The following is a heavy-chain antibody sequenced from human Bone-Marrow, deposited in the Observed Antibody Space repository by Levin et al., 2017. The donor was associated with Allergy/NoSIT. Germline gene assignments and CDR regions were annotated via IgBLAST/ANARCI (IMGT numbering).Heavy chain of an antibody. CDR2: ISGSGGST. V-gene: IGHV3-23*01. D-gene: IGHD6-19*01. CDR3: AKGLYSSGWYGYYFDY. Sequence: GGSLRLSCAASGFTFSSYAMSWVRQAPGKGLEWVSAISGSGGSTYYADSVKGRFTISRDNSKNTLYLQMNSLRAEDTAVYYCAKGLYSSGWYGYYFDYWGQGTLVTVSS. J-gene: IGHJ4*02. CDR1: GFTFSSYA.